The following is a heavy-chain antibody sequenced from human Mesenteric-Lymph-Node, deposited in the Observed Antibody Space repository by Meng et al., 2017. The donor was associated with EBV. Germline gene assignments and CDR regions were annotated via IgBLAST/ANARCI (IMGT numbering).Heavy chain of an antibody. CDR3: ARVEQWLLYFDY. CDR2: IYYSGST. V-gene: IGHV4-30-4*01. Sequence: VQLQGSGPGLVKPSQTLSLTCAVSGGSISSGGYYWSWIRQPPGKGLEWIGYIYYSGSTYYNPSLKSRVTISVDTSKNQFSLKLSSVTAADTAVYYCARVEQWLLYFDYWGQGTLVTVSS. CDR1: GGSISSGGYY. D-gene: IGHD6-19*01. J-gene: IGHJ4*02.